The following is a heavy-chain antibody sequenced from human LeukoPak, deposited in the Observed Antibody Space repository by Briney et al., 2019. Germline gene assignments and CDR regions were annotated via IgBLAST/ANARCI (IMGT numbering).Heavy chain of an antibody. V-gene: IGHV3-30*03. Sequence: GGSLRLSCAASGFTFSNAWMSWVRQAPGKGLEWVAVISYHGNNKYFADSVKGRFTISRDNSKNTLYLQMDSLRTEDTAVYYCARCPESSGYYYELDSWGQGTLVTVSS. D-gene: IGHD3-22*01. CDR3: ARCPESSGYYYELDS. CDR1: GFTFSNAW. CDR2: ISYHGNNK. J-gene: IGHJ4*02.